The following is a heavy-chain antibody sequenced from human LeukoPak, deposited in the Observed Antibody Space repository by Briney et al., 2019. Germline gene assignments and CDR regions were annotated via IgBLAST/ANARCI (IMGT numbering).Heavy chain of an antibody. CDR1: GFTFSNAW. CDR2: ISSSSSYI. Sequence: PGGSLRLSCAASGFTFSNAWMNWVRQAPGKGLEWVSSISSSSSYIYYADSVKGRFTISRDNAKNSLYLQMNSLRAEDTAVYYCARDRSSSWYEGDYWGQGTLVTVSS. D-gene: IGHD6-13*01. V-gene: IGHV3-21*01. J-gene: IGHJ4*02. CDR3: ARDRSSSWYEGDY.